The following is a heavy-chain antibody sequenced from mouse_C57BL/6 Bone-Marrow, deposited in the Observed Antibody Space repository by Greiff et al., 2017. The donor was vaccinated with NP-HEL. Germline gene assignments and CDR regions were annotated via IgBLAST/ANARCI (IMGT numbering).Heavy chain of an antibody. Sequence: VQLVESGAELVRPGTSVKVSCKASGYAFTNYLIEWVKQRPGQGLEWIGVINPGSGGTNYNEKFKGKATLTADKSSSTAYMQLSSLTSEDSAVYFCARQYYGNYGFDYWGQGTTLTVSS. J-gene: IGHJ2*01. CDR3: ARQYYGNYGFDY. V-gene: IGHV1-54*01. CDR1: GYAFTNYL. CDR2: INPGSGGT. D-gene: IGHD2-1*01.